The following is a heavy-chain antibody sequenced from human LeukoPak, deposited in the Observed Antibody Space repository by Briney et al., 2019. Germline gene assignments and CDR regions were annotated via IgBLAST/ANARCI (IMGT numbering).Heavy chain of an antibody. J-gene: IGHJ5*02. D-gene: IGHD4-11*01. CDR1: GGSFSGYY. CDR3: ARGVYSNWFDP. V-gene: IGHV4-34*01. Sequence: RSSETLSLTCAVYGGSFSGYYWSWIRQPPGKGLEWIGEINHSGSTNYNPSLKSRVTISVDTSKNQFSLKLSSVTAADTAVYYCARGVYSNWFDPWGQGTLVTVSS. CDR2: INHSGST.